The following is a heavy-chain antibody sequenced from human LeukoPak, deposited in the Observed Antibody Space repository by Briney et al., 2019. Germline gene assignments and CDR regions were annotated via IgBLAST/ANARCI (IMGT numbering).Heavy chain of an antibody. D-gene: IGHD3-22*01. CDR2: IYYSGST. CDR1: GGSISSYY. Sequence: PSETLSLTCTVSGGSISSYYWSWIRQPPGKGLEWIGYIYYSGSTNYNPSLKSRVTISVDTSKNQFSLKLSSVTAADTAVYYCARDPGSSSYYDSSGYLGGDYWGQGTLVTVSS. J-gene: IGHJ4*02. V-gene: IGHV4-59*12. CDR3: ARDPGSSSYYDSSGYLGGDY.